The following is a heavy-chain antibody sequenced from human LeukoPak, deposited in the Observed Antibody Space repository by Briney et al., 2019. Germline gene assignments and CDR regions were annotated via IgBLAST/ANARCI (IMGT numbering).Heavy chain of an antibody. CDR1: GGSLSSGSYY. J-gene: IGHJ1*01. CDR3: ARVEGYYGSGTLYAEYFQH. Sequence: PSQTLSLTCTVSGGSLSSGSYYWRWLRQPAGKGLEWIGRIYTSGSTNYNPSLKSRVTISVDTSKNQFSLKLSSVTAADTAVHYCARVEGYYGSGTLYAEYFQHWGQGTLVTVSS. V-gene: IGHV4-61*02. CDR2: IYTSGST. D-gene: IGHD3-10*01.